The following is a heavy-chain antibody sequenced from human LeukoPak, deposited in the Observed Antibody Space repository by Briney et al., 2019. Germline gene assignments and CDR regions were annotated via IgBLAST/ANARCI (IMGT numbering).Heavy chain of an antibody. CDR1: GFTFSNYA. CDR2: ISGSGGST. J-gene: IGHJ4*02. Sequence: PGGSLGLSCAASGFTFSNYAMSWVRQAPGKGLEWVSVISGSGGSTNFADSVKGRFTSSRDNSKNTLYLQMHSLRVEDTAVYYCAQGRLGYSYGAFDHWGQGTLVTVSS. V-gene: IGHV3-23*01. CDR3: AQGRLGYSYGAFDH. D-gene: IGHD5-18*01.